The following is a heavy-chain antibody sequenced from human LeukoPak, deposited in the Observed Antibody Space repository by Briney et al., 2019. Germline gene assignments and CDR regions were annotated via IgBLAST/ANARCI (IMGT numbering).Heavy chain of an antibody. D-gene: IGHD6-19*01. V-gene: IGHV1-3*01. CDR3: ARVSGWYGDNWFDP. CDR2: INAGNAKT. J-gene: IGHJ5*02. Sequence: GASVKVSCKASGYTFTSYTMHWVRQAPGQRLEWMGWINAGNAKTRYSQKFQGRVTITRDTSASTAYMELSSLRSEDTAVYYCARVSGWYGDNWFDPWGQGTLVTASS. CDR1: GYTFTSYT.